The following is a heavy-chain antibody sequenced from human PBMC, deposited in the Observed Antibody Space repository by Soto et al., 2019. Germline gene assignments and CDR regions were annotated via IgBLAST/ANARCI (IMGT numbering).Heavy chain of an antibody. CDR2: IWYDGSNK. Sequence: QVQLVESGGGVVQPGRSLSLSCAASGFTFSSYGMHWVRQAPGKGLEWVADIWYDGSNKYYADSVKGRFTIPRDNFKNTLYLEMNSLRAEDTAVYYCARYFSIRYNCMRAVWYYQCGMVVWGQGTTVTVSS. CDR1: GFTFSSYG. V-gene: IGHV3-33*01. J-gene: IGHJ6*02. D-gene: IGHD1-1*01. CDR3: ARYFSIRYNCMRAVWYYQCGMVV.